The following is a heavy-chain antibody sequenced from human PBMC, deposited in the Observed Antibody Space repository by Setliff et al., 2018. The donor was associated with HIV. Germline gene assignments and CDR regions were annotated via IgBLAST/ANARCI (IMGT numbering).Heavy chain of an antibody. D-gene: IGHD2-15*01. CDR2: INWNSFYE. Sequence: GGSLRLSCVTSGIKFDDHGMHWFRQAPGKGLEWLSGINWNSFYEGYADSVRDRFTISRDNAKNSRYLQMDSLISDDTAMYYCAKTAFPGWYFYLDTWGKGTMVTVSS. CDR3: AKTAFPGWYFYLDT. J-gene: IGHJ6*04. V-gene: IGHV3-9*01. CDR1: GIKFDDHG.